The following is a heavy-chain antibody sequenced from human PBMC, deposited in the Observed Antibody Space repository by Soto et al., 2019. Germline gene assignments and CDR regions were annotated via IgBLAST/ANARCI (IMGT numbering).Heavy chain of an antibody. CDR2: INPDAGAT. V-gene: IGHV1-46*01. Sequence: QVQLVQSGAEVKKPVASVTLSCKASAYSFTTYHIHWVRQAPGQGLEWMGLINPDAGATNYAQRFQGRLRLTRDTSTSTVYMELRSLRFDDTAVYYCARGDIVLVPASEGNWFDPWGQGTLVTVSS. J-gene: IGHJ5*02. D-gene: IGHD2-2*01. CDR1: AYSFTTYH. CDR3: ARGDIVLVPASEGNWFDP.